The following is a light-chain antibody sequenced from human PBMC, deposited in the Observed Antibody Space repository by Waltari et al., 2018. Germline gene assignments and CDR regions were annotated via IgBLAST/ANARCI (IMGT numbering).Light chain of an antibody. CDR2: DVT. V-gene: IGLV2-14*03. Sequence: QFALTQPASVLGSPGHSITIPCTATGSDIRGYHYVSRYQQYPGRAPKLIIYDVTRWPSGVSNRFFGSKSGVTASLTISGRQAGDEADYYCSSYTSSRTTIFGGGTRVTVL. CDR1: GSDIRGYHY. J-gene: IGLJ2*01. CDR3: SSYTSSRTTI.